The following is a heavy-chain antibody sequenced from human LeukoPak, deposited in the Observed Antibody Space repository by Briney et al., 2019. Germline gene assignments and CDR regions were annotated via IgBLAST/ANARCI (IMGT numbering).Heavy chain of an antibody. CDR3: ARAVDYRNYFDY. D-gene: IGHD4-11*01. J-gene: IGHJ4*02. Sequence: SQTLSLTCTVSGDSITRGGYYWSWVRQHPGKGLEWIGFIYHSGTTFYNPSPEGRAAISVDTSQNQFSLKLTSVTAADTAVYYCARAVDYRNYFDYWGQGTLVTVSS. CDR2: IYHSGTT. V-gene: IGHV4-31*03. CDR1: GDSITRGGYY.